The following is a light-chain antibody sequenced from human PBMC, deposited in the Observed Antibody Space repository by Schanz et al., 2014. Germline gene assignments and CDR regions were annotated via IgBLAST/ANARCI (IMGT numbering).Light chain of an antibody. CDR2: DAS. CDR3: HQYGSSPRT. Sequence: EIVLTQSPGTLSLSPGERATLSCRASRSVSSSYLAWYQHKPGQAPRLLIFDASSRATGIADRFSGSGSGTDFTLTISRLEPEDFAVYFCHQYGSSPRTFGQGTKLEIK. J-gene: IGKJ2*01. CDR1: RSVSSSY. V-gene: IGKV3-20*01.